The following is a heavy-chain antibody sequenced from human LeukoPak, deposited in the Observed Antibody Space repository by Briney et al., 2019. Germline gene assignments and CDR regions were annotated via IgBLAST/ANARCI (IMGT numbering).Heavy chain of an antibody. D-gene: IGHD1-26*01. Sequence: ASVKVSCKASGYTFTGYYMHWVRQAPGQGLEWMGWINPNSGGTNYAQKFQGRVTMTEDTSTDTAYMELSSLRSEDTAVYYCATVYSGSYYVYWGQGTLVTVSS. CDR3: ATVYSGSYYVY. J-gene: IGHJ4*02. CDR1: GYTFTGYY. CDR2: INPNSGGT. V-gene: IGHV1-2*02.